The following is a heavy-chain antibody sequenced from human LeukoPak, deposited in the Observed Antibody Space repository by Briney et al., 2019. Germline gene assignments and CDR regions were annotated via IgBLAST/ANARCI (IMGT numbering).Heavy chain of an antibody. CDR2: IYSGGST. D-gene: IGHD3-10*01. V-gene: IGHV3-66*01. J-gene: IGHJ4*02. CDR3: ARDYYGSGSYLFDY. CDR1: EFSVGSNY. Sequence: QPGGSLRLSCAASEFSVGSNYMTWVRQAPGKGLEWVSLIYSGGSTYYADSVKGRFTISRDNSKNTLYLQMNSLRAEDTAVYYCARDYYGSGSYLFDYWGQGTLVTVSS.